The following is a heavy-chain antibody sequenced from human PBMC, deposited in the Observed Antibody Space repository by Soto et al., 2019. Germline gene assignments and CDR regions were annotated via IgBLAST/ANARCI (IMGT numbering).Heavy chain of an antibody. Sequence: ASVKVSFKASGYTFTGYYMHWVRQAPGQGLEWMGWINPNSGGTNYAQKFQGRVTMTRDTSISTAYMELSRLRSDDTAVYYCARVGCSSTSCYHYYYYGMDVWGQGTTVTVSS. J-gene: IGHJ6*02. D-gene: IGHD2-2*01. CDR2: INPNSGGT. V-gene: IGHV1-2*02. CDR3: ARVGCSSTSCYHYYYYGMDV. CDR1: GYTFTGYY.